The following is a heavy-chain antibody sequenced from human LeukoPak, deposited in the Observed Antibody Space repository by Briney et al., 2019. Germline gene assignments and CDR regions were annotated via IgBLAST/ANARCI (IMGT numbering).Heavy chain of an antibody. J-gene: IGHJ5*02. CDR2: TYDGGRG. CDR1: GGYISSSF. Sequence: PSETLSLTCTVSGGYISSSFWTWIRQAPGKGLELIGFTYDGGRGNYEPSLRSRVDISLDTSSNRYSLRLTSVTAADTGVYYCARLWRPHDYDNWFDHWGQGILVTVSS. CDR3: ARLWRPHDYDNWFDH. V-gene: IGHV4-59*13. D-gene: IGHD4-17*01.